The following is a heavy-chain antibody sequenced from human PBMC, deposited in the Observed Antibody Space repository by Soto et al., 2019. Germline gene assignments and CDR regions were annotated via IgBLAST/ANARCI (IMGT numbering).Heavy chain of an antibody. J-gene: IGHJ4*02. CDR3: AKGASTTVFAFNDY. V-gene: IGHV3-9*01. CDR1: GFTFDDYA. CDR2: ISWNSGNL. Sequence: EVQLVESGGGLVQPGRSLRLSCAASGFTFDDYAMHWVRQPPGKGLEWVSSISWNSGNLGYADSVKGRFTISIANAKNSLCLQMNRLRGTDPALYYCAKGASTTVFAFNDYWGQGTLVTVSS. D-gene: IGHD4-17*01.